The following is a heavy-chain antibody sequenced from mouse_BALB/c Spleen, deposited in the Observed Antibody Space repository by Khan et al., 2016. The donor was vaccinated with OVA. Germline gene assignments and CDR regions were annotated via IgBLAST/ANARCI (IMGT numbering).Heavy chain of an antibody. CDR3: TRIYRSDFDY. Sequence: VQLKQSGPELVKPGASVKISCKASGYSFTGYFMNWVMQSHGKSLEWIGRINPHIGETFYNQKFKGKATLTVDESSSTAHMELRSLASEDSEVYYCTRIYRSDFDYWGQGTTLTVSS. D-gene: IGHD1-1*01. CDR1: GYSFTGYF. V-gene: IGHV1-20*02. CDR2: INPHIGET. J-gene: IGHJ2*01.